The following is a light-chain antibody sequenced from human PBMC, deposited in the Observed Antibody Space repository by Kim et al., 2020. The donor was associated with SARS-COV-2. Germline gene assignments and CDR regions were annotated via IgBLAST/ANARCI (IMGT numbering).Light chain of an antibody. CDR1: QSVMNNC. J-gene: IGKJ2*01. V-gene: IGKV3-20*01. CDR3: HQYGSSPPVTYT. CDR2: TAS. Sequence: VLTQSPGTLSLSPGERASLSCRASQSVMNNCLAWYQQKPGQAPRLLFYTASSRAPGISDRFSGSGSGTDFTLTIDRLEPEDFAVYYCHQYGSSPPVTYTFGQGTKLEI.